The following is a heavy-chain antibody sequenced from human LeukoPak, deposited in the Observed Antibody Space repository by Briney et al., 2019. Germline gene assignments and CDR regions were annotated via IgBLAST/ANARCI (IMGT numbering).Heavy chain of an antibody. V-gene: IGHV3-7*01. CDR2: IMQDGSEK. J-gene: IGHJ5*02. D-gene: IGHD3-3*01. Sequence: GGSLRLSCAASGFTFSSYWMSWVRQAPGRGLEWVANIMQDGSEKYDVDSVKGRFTISRDNAKNSLYLQMNSLRAEDTAVYYCARPVSTYYDFWSGYSNWFDPWGQGTLVTVSS. CDR1: GFTFSSYW. CDR3: ARPVSTYYDFWSGYSNWFDP.